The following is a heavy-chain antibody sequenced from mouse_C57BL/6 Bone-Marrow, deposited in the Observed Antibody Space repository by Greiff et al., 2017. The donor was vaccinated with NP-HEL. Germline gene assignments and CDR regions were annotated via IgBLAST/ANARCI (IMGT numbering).Heavy chain of an antibody. CDR3: TRVYDYDEGDYFDY. Sequence: EVQLVESGEGLVKPGGSLKLSCAASGFTFSSYAMSWARQTPEKRLEWVAYISSGGDYIYYADTVKGRFTISRDNARNTLYLQMSSLKSEDTAMYYCTRVYDYDEGDYFDYWGQGTTLTVSS. J-gene: IGHJ2*01. CDR2: ISSGGDYI. CDR1: GFTFSSYA. D-gene: IGHD2-4*01. V-gene: IGHV5-9-1*02.